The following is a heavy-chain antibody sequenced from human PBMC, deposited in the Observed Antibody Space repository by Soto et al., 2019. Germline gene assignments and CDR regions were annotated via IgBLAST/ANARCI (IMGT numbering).Heavy chain of an antibody. CDR1: GFTFSNAL. D-gene: IGHD3-10*01. V-gene: IGHV3-15*01. CDR3: TTDGRGAFDM. Sequence: GGSLRLSCAASGFTFSNALMSWVRQAPGKGLEWVGRIKRKTDGGTTDYAAPVKGRFTISRDDSKNTLYLQMNSLKTEDTAVYYCTTDGRGAFDMWGQGTMVTV. CDR2: IKRKTDGGTT. J-gene: IGHJ3*02.